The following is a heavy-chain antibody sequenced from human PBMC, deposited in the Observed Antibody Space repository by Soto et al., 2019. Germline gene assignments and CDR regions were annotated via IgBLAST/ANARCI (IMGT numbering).Heavy chain of an antibody. J-gene: IGHJ6*03. CDR2: IIPILGIA. Sequence: GASVKVSCKASGGTFSSYTISWVRQAPGQGLEWMGRIIPILGIANYAQKFQGRVTITADKSTSTAYMELSSLRSEDTAVYYCARGASYYCAGTTSLQWYYMDVWDKGTTVTVSS. D-gene: IGHD1-7*01. CDR1: GGTFSSYT. CDR3: ARGASYYCAGTTSLQWYYMDV. V-gene: IGHV1-69*02.